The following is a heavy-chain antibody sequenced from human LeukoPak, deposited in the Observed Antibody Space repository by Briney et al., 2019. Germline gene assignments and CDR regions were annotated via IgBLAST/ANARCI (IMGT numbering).Heavy chain of an antibody. CDR2: ISSSSYI. CDR1: GFTFNSYS. D-gene: IGHD1-14*01. J-gene: IGHJ4*02. Sequence: GGSLRLSCAASGFTFNSYSMNWVRQAPGKGLEWVSSISSSSYIYYADSVKGRFTISRDNAKNSLYLQMNSLRAEDTAVYYCATQLGYKGNYWGQGTLVTVSS. CDR3: ATQLGYKGNY. V-gene: IGHV3-21*01.